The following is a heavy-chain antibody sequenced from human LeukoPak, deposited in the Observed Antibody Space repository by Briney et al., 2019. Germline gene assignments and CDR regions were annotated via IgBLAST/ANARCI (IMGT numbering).Heavy chain of an antibody. CDR3: ARHPSAMARFDP. Sequence: SETLSLTCTVSSGSISSYYWSWIRQPPGKGLEWIGYIFYSGSTKYNPSLKSRVTISVDTSNNQFSLNLTSLTAADTAVYYCARHPSAMARFDPWGQGTLVTVSS. CDR2: IFYSGST. V-gene: IGHV4-59*08. D-gene: IGHD5-18*01. J-gene: IGHJ5*02. CDR1: SGSISSYY.